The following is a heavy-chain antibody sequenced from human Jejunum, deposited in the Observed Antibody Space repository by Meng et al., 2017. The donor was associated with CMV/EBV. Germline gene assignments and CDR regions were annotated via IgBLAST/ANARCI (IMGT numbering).Heavy chain of an antibody. V-gene: IGHV4-4*07. D-gene: IGHD3-3*01. CDR1: GGSINTYF. CDR3: AREWIWSGPMED. CDR2: VSPSGST. Sequence: QVQLQESGPGLVKPSGXLSLTCTVSGGSINTYFWSWMRQPAGKGLEWIGRVSPSGSTEYNPSLESRVTLSVDTSENQLSLKVNSVTAADTAVYFCAREWIWSGPMEDGGQGTLVTVSS. J-gene: IGHJ1*01.